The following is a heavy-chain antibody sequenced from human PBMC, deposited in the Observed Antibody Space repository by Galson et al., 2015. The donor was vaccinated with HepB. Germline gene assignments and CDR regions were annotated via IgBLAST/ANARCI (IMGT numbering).Heavy chain of an antibody. CDR2: ISDDGSKI. D-gene: IGHD6-13*01. Sequence: SLRLSCAASGFTFSSYWMYWLRQTPGKGLEWVSHISDDGSKIDYADSVKGRFTISRDNAKNTLSLQMNSLRDEDTAVYYCARERSASSSWAYKWFDPWGQGTLVTVSS. CDR1: GFTFSSYW. CDR3: ARERSASSSWAYKWFDP. J-gene: IGHJ5*02. V-gene: IGHV3-74*01.